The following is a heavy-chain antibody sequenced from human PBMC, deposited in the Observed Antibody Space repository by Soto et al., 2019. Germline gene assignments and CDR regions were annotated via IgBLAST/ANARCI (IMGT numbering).Heavy chain of an antibody. D-gene: IGHD6-19*01. CDR3: ARGPTGWYGFDY. Sequence: EVQLVESGGGLVRPGGSLRLSCAGSGFTFSSNWMHWVRQAPGKGLVWVSRINSDGSSATYADSVMGRFTISRDNAKNTLYVQMNSLRAEDTAVYFCARGPTGWYGFDYWGQGTLVTVSS. CDR2: INSDGSSA. V-gene: IGHV3-74*01. J-gene: IGHJ4*02. CDR1: GFTFSSNW.